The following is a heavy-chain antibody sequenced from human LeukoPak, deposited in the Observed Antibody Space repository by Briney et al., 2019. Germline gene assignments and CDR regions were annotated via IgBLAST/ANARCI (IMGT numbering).Heavy chain of an antibody. Sequence: GGSLRLSCAASGFTFSSYAMTWVRQAPGKGLEWVSTIRDSGVTTYYADSVKGRFTISRDNSKNSLYLQMNSLRSEDTALYYCAKDPGDYYFDYWGQGTLVTVSS. CDR1: GFTFSSYA. D-gene: IGHD3-10*01. CDR2: IRDSGVTT. CDR3: AKDPGDYYFDY. V-gene: IGHV3-43*02. J-gene: IGHJ4*02.